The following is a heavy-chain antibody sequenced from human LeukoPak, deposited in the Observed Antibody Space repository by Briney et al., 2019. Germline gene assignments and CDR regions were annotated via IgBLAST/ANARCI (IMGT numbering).Heavy chain of an antibody. D-gene: IGHD3-16*01. CDR3: AKGARLRVSCDY. CDR2: ISGSGGST. V-gene: IGHV3-23*01. J-gene: IGHJ4*02. Sequence: GGSLRLSCVASGLTFSSYAMSWVRQAPGKGLEWVSAISGSGGSTYYADSVKGRFTISRDNSKNTLYLQMNSLRAEDTAVYYCAKGARLRVSCDYWGQGTLVTVSS. CDR1: GLTFSSYA.